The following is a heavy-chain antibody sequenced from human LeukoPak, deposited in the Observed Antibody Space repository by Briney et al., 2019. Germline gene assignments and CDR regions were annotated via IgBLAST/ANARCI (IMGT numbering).Heavy chain of an antibody. D-gene: IGHD5-18*01. Sequence: GESLKISCKTSGYSFTNYWIGWVRQMPGKGLEWMGIIYPGDSDTSYGPSFQGQVTISADKSISTAYLQWSSLKASDTAMYYCARRPRYSYGSNFDYWGQGTLVTVSS. J-gene: IGHJ4*02. CDR3: ARRPRYSYGSNFDY. CDR1: GYSFTNYW. V-gene: IGHV5-51*01. CDR2: IYPGDSDT.